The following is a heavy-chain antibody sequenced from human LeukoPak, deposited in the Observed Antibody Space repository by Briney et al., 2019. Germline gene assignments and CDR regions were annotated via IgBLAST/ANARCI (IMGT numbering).Heavy chain of an antibody. CDR1: GFTVSSNY. CDR3: ARAKPKNMVRGLIMRRESRYYFDY. J-gene: IGHJ4*02. V-gene: IGHV3-53*01. Sequence: GGSLTLSCAASGFTVSSNYMSWVRQAPGKGLEWVAVIYSGGSTYYADSVKGRFTISRDNSKSTLYIQMNSLRAEDTAVYYCARAKPKNMVRGLIMRRESRYYFDYWGQGTLVTVSS. D-gene: IGHD3-10*01. CDR2: IYSGGST.